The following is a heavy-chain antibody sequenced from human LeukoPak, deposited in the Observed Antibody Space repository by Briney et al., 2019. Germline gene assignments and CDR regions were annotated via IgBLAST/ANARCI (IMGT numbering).Heavy chain of an antibody. V-gene: IGHV4-39*06. J-gene: IGHJ4*02. CDR3: ARSDTAMADY. Sequence: SETVSLTCTVSGGSISSSSYYWGWIRQPPGKGLEWIGNMYYSGSTYYNPSLKSRLIISVDTPKNQLPLKLSSVTAADTAVYYCARSDTAMADYWGQGTLVTVPS. D-gene: IGHD5-18*01. CDR1: GGSISSSSYY. CDR2: MYYSGST.